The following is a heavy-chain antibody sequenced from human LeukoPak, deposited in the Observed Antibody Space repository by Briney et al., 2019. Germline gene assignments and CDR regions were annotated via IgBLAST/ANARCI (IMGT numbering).Heavy chain of an antibody. CDR2: MNPNSGNT. J-gene: IGHJ4*02. D-gene: IGHD6-19*01. V-gene: IGHV1-8*02. CDR1: VYTFTSYD. CDR3: ARRAVAGLDY. Sequence: GASVKVSCKASVYTFTSYDINWVGQATAQGLEWMGWMNPNSGNTSYAQKFQGRVTMTRNTSINTAYMELSSLRSEDTAVYYCARRAVAGLDYWGQGTLVTVSS.